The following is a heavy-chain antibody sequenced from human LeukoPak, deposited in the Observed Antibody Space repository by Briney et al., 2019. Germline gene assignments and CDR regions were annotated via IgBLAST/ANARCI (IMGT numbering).Heavy chain of an antibody. CDR1: GLTFSDFY. D-gene: IGHD3-3*01. CDR3: ARVFRPSLTVFIIRGAFDI. J-gene: IGHJ3*02. V-gene: IGHV3-11*04. CDR2: ISPSGAPI. Sequence: GGSLRLSCVVSGLTFSDFYMSWVRQAPGKGLEWLSYISPSGAPIYNVDSVKGRFTISRDNAKDSLYLQMNSLRVEDTAVYYCARVFRPSLTVFIIRGAFDIWGQGTMVTVSS.